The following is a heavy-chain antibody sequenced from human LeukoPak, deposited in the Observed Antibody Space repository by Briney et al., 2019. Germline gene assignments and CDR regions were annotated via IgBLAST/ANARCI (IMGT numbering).Heavy chain of an antibody. V-gene: IGHV3-9*01. CDR3: ANGGGYYLDDAFDI. CDR1: GFTFDDYA. D-gene: IGHD1-26*01. CDR2: ISWNSGSI. Sequence: GGSLRLSCAASGFTFDDYAMHWVRQAPGKGLEWVSGISWNSGSIGYADSVKGRFTISRDNAKNSLYLQMNSLRAEDTALYSCANGGGYYLDDAFDIWGQGTMVTVSS. J-gene: IGHJ3*02.